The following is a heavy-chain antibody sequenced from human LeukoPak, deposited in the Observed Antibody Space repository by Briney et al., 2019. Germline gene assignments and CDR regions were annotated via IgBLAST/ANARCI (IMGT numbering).Heavy chain of an antibody. Sequence: SETLSLTCAVSGGSISSSNWWSWVRQPPGKGLEWIGEIYHSGSTNYNPSLKSRVTISVDKSKNQFSLKLSSVTAADTAVYYCARPLGYCSDSRCPQSWFDPWGQGTLVTVSS. D-gene: IGHD2-15*01. CDR2: IYHSGST. J-gene: IGHJ5*02. CDR1: GGSISSSNW. V-gene: IGHV4-4*02. CDR3: ARPLGYCSDSRCPQSWFDP.